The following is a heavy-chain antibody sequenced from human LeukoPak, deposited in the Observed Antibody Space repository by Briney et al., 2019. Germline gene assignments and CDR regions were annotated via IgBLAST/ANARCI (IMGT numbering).Heavy chain of an antibody. CDR1: GGSFSDYY. CDR2: INHSGNT. V-gene: IGHV4-34*01. D-gene: IGHD2-8*01. CDR3: ARHGHPFDY. Sequence: SETLSLTCAVYGGSFSDYYWSWIRQPPGKGLEWIGEINHSGNTYYNPSLKSRVAISIDTSKNQFSLKLSSVTAADTAVYYCARHGHPFDYWGQGTLVTVSS. J-gene: IGHJ4*02.